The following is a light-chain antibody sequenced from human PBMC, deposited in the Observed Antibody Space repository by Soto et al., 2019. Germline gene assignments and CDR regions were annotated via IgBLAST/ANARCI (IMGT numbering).Light chain of an antibody. V-gene: IGLV2-14*01. CDR1: SSDVGSYNY. CDR2: DVS. J-gene: IGLJ1*01. Sequence: QSVLTQPASVSGSPGQSITISCPGTSSDVGSYNYVSWYQQHPGKAPKVMIYDVSNRPSGVSYRFSGSKSGNTASLTISGLQAEDEADYYCSSYTTSSTYVFGMGTKVPVL. CDR3: SSYTTSSTYV.